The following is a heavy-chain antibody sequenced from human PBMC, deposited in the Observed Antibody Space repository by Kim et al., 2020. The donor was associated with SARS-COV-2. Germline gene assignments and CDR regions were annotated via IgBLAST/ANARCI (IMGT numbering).Heavy chain of an antibody. CDR3: AREKISGLDAFDI. D-gene: IGHD3-10*01. Sequence: YAQKLQGRVTMTTDTSKSTAYMELRSLRSDDTAVYYCAREKISGLDAFDIWGQGTMVTVSS. J-gene: IGHJ3*02. V-gene: IGHV1-18*01.